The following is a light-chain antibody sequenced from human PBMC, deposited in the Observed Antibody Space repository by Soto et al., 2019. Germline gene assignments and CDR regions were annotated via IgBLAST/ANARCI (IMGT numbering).Light chain of an antibody. Sequence: VLTQAPATLSLSPGERATLSCSASQSIHTSLAWYQQKSGKPPRLVIYDSTLRANGVPDRFGGSRSGTEFTLTINSLEPEDFAVYYCQQLNDWPPITFGQGTRLEIK. V-gene: IGKV3-11*01. J-gene: IGKJ5*01. CDR2: DST. CDR1: QSIHTS. CDR3: QQLNDWPPIT.